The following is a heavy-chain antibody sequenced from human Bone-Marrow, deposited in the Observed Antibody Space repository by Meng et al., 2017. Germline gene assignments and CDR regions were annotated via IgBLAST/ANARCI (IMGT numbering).Heavy chain of an antibody. CDR3: AGGGSGSRFYFGS. D-gene: IGHD1-26*01. CDR2: IFSGGGT. J-gene: IGHJ4*02. Sequence: EVQLVESGGGLIQPGGSLRLSCAASEFTVSNNYMNWVRQAPGKGLEWVSVIFSGGGTYYADSVRGRFTISRANSKNTLYLQMNSLRAEDTAVYYCAGGGSGSRFYFGSWGQGTLVTVSS. V-gene: IGHV3-53*01. CDR1: EFTVSNNY.